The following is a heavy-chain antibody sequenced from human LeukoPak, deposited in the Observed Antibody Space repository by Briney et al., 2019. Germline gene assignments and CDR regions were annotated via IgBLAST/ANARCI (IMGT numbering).Heavy chain of an antibody. D-gene: IGHD5-18*01. J-gene: IGHJ4*02. V-gene: IGHV3-74*01. CDR1: GFSFSSYW. Sequence: GESLRLSCAASGFSFSSYWMHWVRQAPGEGLVWVSRVSSDERTTSYADSVKGRFTVSRDNAKNTVYLPMNSLRVEDTAVYYRARGGSDTAIAHECWGQGTLVTVSS. CDR2: VSSDERTT. CDR3: ARGGSDTAIAHEC.